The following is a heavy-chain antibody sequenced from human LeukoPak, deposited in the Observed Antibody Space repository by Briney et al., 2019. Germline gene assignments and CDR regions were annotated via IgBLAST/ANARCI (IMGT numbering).Heavy chain of an antibody. J-gene: IGHJ4*02. CDR2: IYSDGTGT. V-gene: IGHV3-74*01. D-gene: IGHD3-22*01. CDR1: GFTFSRSW. CDR3: ARAFGSSGYYYSFDY. Sequence: GGSLRLSCAATGFTFSRSWMHWVRQAPGKGLVWVSRIYSDGTGTFYADSVRGRFTISRDNAKNTLYLQMNSLRAEDTAVYYCARAFGSSGYYYSFDYWGQGTLVTVSS.